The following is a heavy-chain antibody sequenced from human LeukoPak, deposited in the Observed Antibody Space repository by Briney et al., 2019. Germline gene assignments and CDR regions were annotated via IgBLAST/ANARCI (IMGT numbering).Heavy chain of an antibody. CDR2: ISGSGGST. V-gene: IGHV3-23*01. D-gene: IGHD2-2*01. CDR3: ATGRSCTTCYLPDY. CDR1: GFTFSSYA. Sequence: PGGSLRLSCAASGFTFSSYAMSWVRQAPGKGLEWVSAISGSGGSTYYADSVKGRFTISRDNSKNTLYLQMNSLRAEDTAVYHCATGRSCTTCYLPDYWGQGTLVTVSS. J-gene: IGHJ4*02.